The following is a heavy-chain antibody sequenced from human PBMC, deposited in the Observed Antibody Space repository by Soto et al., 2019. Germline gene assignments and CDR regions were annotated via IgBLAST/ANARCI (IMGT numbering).Heavy chain of an antibody. J-gene: IGHJ4*02. V-gene: IGHV1-18*01. CDR3: ARSIVVVTALDY. CDR2: ISAYNGNT. CDR1: GYTFTSYG. D-gene: IGHD2-21*02. Sequence: ASVKASCKASGYTFTSYGISWVRQAPGQGLEWMGWISAYNGNTKYSQKFQGRVTITRDTSASTAYMELSSLRSEDTAVYYCARSIVVVTALDYWGQGTLVTVSS.